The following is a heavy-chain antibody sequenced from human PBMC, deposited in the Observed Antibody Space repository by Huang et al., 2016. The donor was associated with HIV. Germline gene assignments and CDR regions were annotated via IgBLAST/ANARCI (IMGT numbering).Heavy chain of an antibody. CDR2: CDPEEGET. J-gene: IGHJ3*02. CDR1: GYTVSELS. CDR3: ATSTPDVGAGVLRSAFDI. D-gene: IGHD2-15*01. V-gene: IGHV1-24*01. Sequence: QVQLVESGAELKKPGASVRVSCKVSGYTVSELSFHWVRQAPEKGLEWRGGCDPEEGETIYAQRLQGRVPMTEDTSTDTAYMELSSLRPEDTAVYYCATSTPDVGAGVLRSAFDIWGQGTMVTVSS.